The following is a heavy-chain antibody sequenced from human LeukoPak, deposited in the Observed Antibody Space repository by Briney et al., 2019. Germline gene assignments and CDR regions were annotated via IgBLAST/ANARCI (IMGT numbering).Heavy chain of an antibody. D-gene: IGHD5-12*01. CDR3: ACGYSGYDPDY. V-gene: IGHV1-24*01. CDR1: GGTFSSYA. Sequence: ASVKVSCKASGGTFSSYAISWVRQAPGQGLEWMGGFDPEDGETIYAQKFQGRVTMTEDTSTDTAYMELSSLRSEDTAVYYCACGYSGYDPDYWGQGTLVTVSS. J-gene: IGHJ4*02. CDR2: FDPEDGET.